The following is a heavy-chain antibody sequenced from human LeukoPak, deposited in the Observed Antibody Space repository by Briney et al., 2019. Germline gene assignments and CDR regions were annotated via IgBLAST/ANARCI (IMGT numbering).Heavy chain of an antibody. V-gene: IGHV3-23*01. J-gene: IGHJ4*02. CDR3: AKHSGSYFIYYVDS. CDR1: GFTFSSYG. D-gene: IGHD1-26*01. Sequence: GGSLRLSCAASGFTFSSYGMSWVRHAPGKGLEWGSTISGSAYNTYYADSVKGRFTISRDNSANTLYLQMNSLRAEDTALYYCAKHSGSYFIYYVDSWGQGTPVTVSS. CDR2: ISGSAYNT.